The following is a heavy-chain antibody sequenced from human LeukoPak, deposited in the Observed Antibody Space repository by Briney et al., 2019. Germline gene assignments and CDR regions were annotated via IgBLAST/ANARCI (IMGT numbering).Heavy chain of an antibody. J-gene: IGHJ4*02. D-gene: IGHD4-17*01. Sequence: ASVKVSCKASSYTFTSYGISWVRQAPGQGLEWMGWISAYNGNTNYAQKLQGRVTMTTDTSTSTAYMELRSLRSDDTAVYYCARAEDYGDLPGALDYWGQGTLVTVSS. CDR1: SYTFTSYG. CDR3: ARAEDYGDLPGALDY. CDR2: ISAYNGNT. V-gene: IGHV1-18*01.